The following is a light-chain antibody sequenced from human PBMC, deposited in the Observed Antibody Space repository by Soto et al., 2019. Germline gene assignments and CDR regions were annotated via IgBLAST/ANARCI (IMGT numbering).Light chain of an antibody. Sequence: LVLTQSPAILALSPGDRATLSCRASQSVSSSYLAWYQHKPGQAPRLLIHGASSRVTGIPDRFSGSGSGTDLTLTITRLEPEDFAVYYCQQYQSLTFGGGTKVDIK. CDR3: QQYQSLT. CDR2: GAS. V-gene: IGKV3-20*01. CDR1: QSVSSSY. J-gene: IGKJ4*01.